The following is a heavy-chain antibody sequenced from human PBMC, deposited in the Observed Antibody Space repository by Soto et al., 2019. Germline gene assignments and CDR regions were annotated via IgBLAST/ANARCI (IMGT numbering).Heavy chain of an antibody. V-gene: IGHV4-39*01. CDR1: GGSISSSSSY. CDR3: ARLPYYYDSSGPIDRTEY. D-gene: IGHD3-22*01. J-gene: IGHJ4*02. CDR2: INYSVST. Sequence: AETLSLTCIVSGGSISSSSSYWGWILHPPGKGLEWIGSINYSVSTYYNPSLKSRVTISVDTSKSQFSLKLSSVTAADTAVYYCARLPYYYDSSGPIDRTEYWGQGTLVNVSS.